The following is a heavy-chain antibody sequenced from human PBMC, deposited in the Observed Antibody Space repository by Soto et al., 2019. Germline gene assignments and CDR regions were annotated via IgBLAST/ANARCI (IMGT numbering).Heavy chain of an antibody. D-gene: IGHD2-21*01. J-gene: IGHJ4*02. V-gene: IGHV3-13*01. CDR2: ISTAGNT. Sequence: GGSLRLSCAASGFTFSNYDMHWVRQATGKGLEWVSTISTAGNTYSPGSVKGRFTISRENAKNSLYLQMNSLRVDDTAVYYCARGRDSRLYYFDYWGRGTLVTVSS. CDR1: GFTFSNYD. CDR3: ARGRDSRLYYFDY.